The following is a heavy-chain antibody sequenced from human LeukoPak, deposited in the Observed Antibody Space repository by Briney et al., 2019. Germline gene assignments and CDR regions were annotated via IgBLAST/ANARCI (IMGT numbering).Heavy chain of an antibody. CDR2: IYYSGST. CDR3: ARVSGNYYQIDY. J-gene: IGHJ4*02. Sequence: SETLPLTCTVSGGSISLSNYYWGWVRQPPGKGLEWIGSIYYSGSTYFNPSLKSRVTLSEHTSKNQFSLELNSVTAADTAMYYCARVSGNYYQIDYWGQGTLVTVSS. D-gene: IGHD3-10*01. V-gene: IGHV4-39*01. CDR1: GGSISLSNYY.